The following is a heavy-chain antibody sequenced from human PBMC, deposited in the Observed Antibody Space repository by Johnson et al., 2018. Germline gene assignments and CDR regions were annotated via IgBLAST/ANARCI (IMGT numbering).Heavy chain of an antibody. D-gene: IGHD2-2*01. J-gene: IGHJ1*01. Sequence: EVQLVETGGGLVQPGGSLRLSCAASGFTFSDYAVSWVRQAPGKALEWVSGISGSGGSTYYADSVKGRFTISRDNSKNTLYLQMNSRRADDTAVYYCAKALGDYCSSNSGYLYFQKWGQGTLVTVSS. CDR3: AKALGDYCSSNSGYLYFQK. V-gene: IGHV3-23*04. CDR2: ISGSGGST. CDR1: GFTFSDYA.